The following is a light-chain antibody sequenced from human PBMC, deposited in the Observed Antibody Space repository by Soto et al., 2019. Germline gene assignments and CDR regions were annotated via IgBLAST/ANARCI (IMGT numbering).Light chain of an antibody. CDR1: ESVSYSY. CDR2: DAS. V-gene: IGKV3D-20*01. J-gene: IGKJ5*01. Sequence: EIVLTQSRASMSLSPGERATLSCGASESVSYSYVAWYQLKGGLAPRLLIHDASTRASGIPDRFSGSKSGTDCTLTIRGLEPEDAAVYYCQQYGSSPITLSQGTRLEIK. CDR3: QQYGSSPIT.